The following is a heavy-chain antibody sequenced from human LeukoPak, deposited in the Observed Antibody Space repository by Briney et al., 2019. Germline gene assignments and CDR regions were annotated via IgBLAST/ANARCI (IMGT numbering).Heavy chain of an antibody. CDR2: ISYDGSNK. J-gene: IGHJ4*02. Sequence: PGGSLRLSCAASGFTFSSYAMHWVRQAPGKGLEWVAVISYDGSNKYYADSVKGRFTISRDNSKNTLYLQMNSLRAEDTAVYYCARENYYDRPFDYWDQGTLVTVSS. V-gene: IGHV3-30*04. CDR1: GFTFSSYA. D-gene: IGHD3-22*01. CDR3: ARENYYDRPFDY.